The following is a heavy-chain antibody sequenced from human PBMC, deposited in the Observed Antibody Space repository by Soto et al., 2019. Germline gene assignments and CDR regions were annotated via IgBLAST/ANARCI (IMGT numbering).Heavy chain of an antibody. J-gene: IGHJ4*02. D-gene: IGHD3-22*01. V-gene: IGHV3-21*01. CDR2: ISSSSSYI. CDR3: ARGGVIPLFDY. Sequence: EVQLVESGGGLVKPGGSLRLSCAASGFTFSSYSMNWVRQAPGKGLEWVSSISSSSSYIYYADSVKGRFTISRDNAKNSLYLQMNGLRAEDTAVYYCARGGVIPLFDYWGQGTLVTVSS. CDR1: GFTFSSYS.